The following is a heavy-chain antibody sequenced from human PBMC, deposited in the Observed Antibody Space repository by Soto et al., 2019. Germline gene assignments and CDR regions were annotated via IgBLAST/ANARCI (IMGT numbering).Heavy chain of an antibody. J-gene: IGHJ4*02. Sequence: PSETLSLTCTVSGGSISSSSYYWGWIRQPPGKGLEWIGSIYYSGSTYYNPSLKSRVTISVDTSKNQFSLKLSSVTAADTAVYYCARLTVTTLMKFDYWGQGTLVTVSS. CDR2: IYYSGST. CDR3: ARLTVTTLMKFDY. CDR1: GGSISSSSYY. D-gene: IGHD4-17*01. V-gene: IGHV4-39*01.